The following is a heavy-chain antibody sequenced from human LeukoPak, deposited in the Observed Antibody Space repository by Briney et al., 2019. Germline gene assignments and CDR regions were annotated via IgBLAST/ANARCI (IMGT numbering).Heavy chain of an antibody. D-gene: IGHD2-21*02. CDR3: AKEVTSSDD. CDR1: GFTFSSYG. Sequence: GRSLRLSCAASGFTFSSYGMHWVRQAPGKGLEWVALISYDGSNQYYADSVRGRFTVSRDNSKNTLSMQMNCLRVEDTAVYYCAKEVTSSDDWGQGALVTVSS. V-gene: IGHV3-30*18. J-gene: IGHJ4*02. CDR2: ISYDGSNQ.